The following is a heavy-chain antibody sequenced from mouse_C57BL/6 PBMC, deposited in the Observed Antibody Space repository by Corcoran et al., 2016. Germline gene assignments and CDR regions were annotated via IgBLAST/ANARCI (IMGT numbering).Heavy chain of an antibody. CDR2: INPNNGGT. CDR1: GYTFTDYY. CDR3: ARGGVFYFDY. Sequence: EVQLQQSGPELVKPGASVKISCKASGYTFTDYYMNWVKQSHGKSLEWIGDINPNNGGTSYNQKFKGKATLTVDKSSSTAYMELRSLTSGDSAVYYCARGGVFYFDYWGQGTTLTVSS. J-gene: IGHJ2*01. V-gene: IGHV1-26*01.